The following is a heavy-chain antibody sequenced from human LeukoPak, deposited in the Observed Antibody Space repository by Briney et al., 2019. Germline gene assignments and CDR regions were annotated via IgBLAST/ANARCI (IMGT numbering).Heavy chain of an antibody. CDR3: ARPPYTSSSDAFDI. J-gene: IGHJ3*02. D-gene: IGHD6-13*01. V-gene: IGHV5-51*01. Sequence: GESLKISCKGSGYSFTSYWIGWVRQMPGKGLERIGIIYPDDSDTKYSPSFQGQVTISADKSISTAYLQWSSLKASDTAMYYCARPPYTSSSDAFDIWGQGTMVTVSS. CDR2: IYPDDSDT. CDR1: GYSFTSYW.